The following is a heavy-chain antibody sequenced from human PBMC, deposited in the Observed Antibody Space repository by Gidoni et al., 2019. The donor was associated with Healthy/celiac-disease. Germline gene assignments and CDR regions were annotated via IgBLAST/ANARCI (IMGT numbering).Heavy chain of an antibody. CDR3: ARGDDYSNYNWFDP. Sequence: QVQLQESGPGLVKPSATLSLTCTVSGGSISSYYWSWIRQPPGKGLEWIGYIYYSGSTNYNPSLKSRVTISVDTSKNQFSLKLSSVTAADTAVYYCARGDDYSNYNWFDPWGQGTLVTVSS. CDR2: IYYSGST. V-gene: IGHV4-59*01. J-gene: IGHJ5*02. D-gene: IGHD4-4*01. CDR1: GGSISSYY.